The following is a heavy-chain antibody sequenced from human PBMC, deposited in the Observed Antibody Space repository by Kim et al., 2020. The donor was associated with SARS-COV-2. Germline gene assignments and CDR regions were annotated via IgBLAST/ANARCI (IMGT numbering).Heavy chain of an antibody. Sequence: SETLSLTCSVSGGSIGSGNYYWSWIRQHPGKGLEWIGSISYSGNTYYTPSLKCRLTMSLDTSQNQISLKMTSVTDADTAVYFCARDGRVGYNWFDPWGQGSLVTVSS. CDR2: ISYSGNT. J-gene: IGHJ5*02. CDR3: ARDGRVGYNWFDP. V-gene: IGHV4-31*03. CDR1: GGSIGSGNYY. D-gene: IGHD2-15*01.